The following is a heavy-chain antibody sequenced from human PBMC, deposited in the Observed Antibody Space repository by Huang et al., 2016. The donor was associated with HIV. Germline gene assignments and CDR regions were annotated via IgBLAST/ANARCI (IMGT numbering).Heavy chain of an antibody. CDR2: IDHRRKT. V-gene: IGHV4-34*02. J-gene: IGHJ5*01. CDR3: ARGLGDNWAWFDS. CDR1: GGSFSDYF. D-gene: IGHD1-20*01. Sequence: QVQLQQWGTGLLKPSETLSLKCAVYGGSFSDYFWTWIRQSPGKGLEWLGAIDHRRKTNYNPSLKSRVTMSVDTAKNQFSLNRTSVTAADTAVYYCARGLGDNWAWFDSWGQGTLVTVSS.